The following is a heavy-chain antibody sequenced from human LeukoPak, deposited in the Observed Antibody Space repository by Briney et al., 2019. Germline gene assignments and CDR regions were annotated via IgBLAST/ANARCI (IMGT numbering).Heavy chain of an antibody. Sequence: SVKVSCKASGYTFTTYSMHWVRQAPGQGLEWMGGIIPIFGTANYAQKFQGRVTITTDESTSTAYMELSSLRSEDTAVYYCARHSSSWRENYFDYWGQGTLVAVSS. CDR1: GYTFTTYS. V-gene: IGHV1-69*05. D-gene: IGHD6-13*01. CDR2: IIPIFGTA. CDR3: ARHSSSWRENYFDY. J-gene: IGHJ4*02.